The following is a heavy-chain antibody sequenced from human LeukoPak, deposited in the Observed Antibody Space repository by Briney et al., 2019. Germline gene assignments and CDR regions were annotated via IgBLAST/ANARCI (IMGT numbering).Heavy chain of an antibody. D-gene: IGHD3-22*01. CDR1: GYTFTSYD. J-gene: IGHJ6*02. CDR2: MNPNSGNT. Sequence: ASVKVSCKASGYTFTSYDINWVRQATGQGLEWMGWMNPNSGNTGYAQKFQGRVTMTRNTSISTAYMELSSLRSEDTAVYYCARGISSGYYLRYYNYYGMDVWGQGTTVTVSS. V-gene: IGHV1-8*01. CDR3: ARGISSGYYLRYYNYYGMDV.